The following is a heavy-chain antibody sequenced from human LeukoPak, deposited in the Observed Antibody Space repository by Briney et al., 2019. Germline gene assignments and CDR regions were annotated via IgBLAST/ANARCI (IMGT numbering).Heavy chain of an antibody. CDR1: GGSFSGYY. Sequence: SETLSLTCAVYGGSFSGYYWSWIRQPPGKGLEWIGEINHSGSTNYNPSLKSQVTISVDTSKNQFSLKLSSVTAADTAVYYCARVDGSGSYPYYYYYYGMDVWGQGTTVTVSS. CDR2: INHSGST. D-gene: IGHD3-10*01. CDR3: ARVDGSGSYPYYYYYYGMDV. V-gene: IGHV4-34*01. J-gene: IGHJ6*02.